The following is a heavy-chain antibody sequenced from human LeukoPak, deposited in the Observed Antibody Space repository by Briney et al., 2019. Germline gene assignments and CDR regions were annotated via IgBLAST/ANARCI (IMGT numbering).Heavy chain of an antibody. D-gene: IGHD6-13*01. Sequence: GGSLRLSCAASGFTFSSYAMSWVRQAPGKGLEWVSAISGSGGSTYYADSVKGRFTISRDNSKNTLYLQMNSLRAEDTAFYYCARQGSWGIDYWGQGTLVTVSS. V-gene: IGHV3-23*01. CDR2: ISGSGGST. J-gene: IGHJ4*02. CDR3: ARQGSWGIDY. CDR1: GFTFSSYA.